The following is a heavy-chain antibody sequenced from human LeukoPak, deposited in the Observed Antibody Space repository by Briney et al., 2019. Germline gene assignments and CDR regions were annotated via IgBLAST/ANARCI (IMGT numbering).Heavy chain of an antibody. CDR1: GGSISSYY. D-gene: IGHD2-15*01. J-gene: IGHJ5*02. CDR2: IYYSGST. Sequence: SETLSLTCTVSGGSISSYYWSWIRQPPGKGLEWIGYIYYSGSTNYNPSLKSRVTISVDTSKNQFSLKLSSVTAADTAVYYCARAVVVAATSYNWFDPWGQGTLVTVSS. CDR3: ARAVVVAATSYNWFDP. V-gene: IGHV4-59*01.